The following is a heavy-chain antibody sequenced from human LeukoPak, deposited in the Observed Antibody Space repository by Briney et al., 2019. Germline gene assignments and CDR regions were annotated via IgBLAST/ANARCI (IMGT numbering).Heavy chain of an antibody. D-gene: IGHD1-26*01. J-gene: IGHJ4*02. CDR1: GFTPSSYW. CDR2: INSDGSNT. Sequence: GGSLRLSCAASGFTPSSYWMHWVRQAPGKGLVWVSRINSDGSNTDYADSVKGRFTISRDNAKNTLYLQMNSLRAEDTAVYYCARDRVGATLYFDYWGQGTLVTVSS. V-gene: IGHV3-74*01. CDR3: ARDRVGATLYFDY.